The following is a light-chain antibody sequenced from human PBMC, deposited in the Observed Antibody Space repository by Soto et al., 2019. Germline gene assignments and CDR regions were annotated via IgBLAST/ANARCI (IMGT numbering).Light chain of an antibody. CDR1: SSDGGGYSY. J-gene: IGLJ2*01. Sequence: QSVLTQPASVSGSPGQSITISCTGTSSDGGGYSYVSWYQQHPGKTPKLMIYEVSNRPSGVSHRFSGSKSGNAASLTISGLQTEDEADYYCSSFSSITREVVGGGTKLTVL. CDR2: EVS. CDR3: SSFSSITREV. V-gene: IGLV2-14*01.